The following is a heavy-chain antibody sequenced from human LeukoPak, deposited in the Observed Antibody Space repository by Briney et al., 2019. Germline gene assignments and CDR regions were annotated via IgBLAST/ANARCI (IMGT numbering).Heavy chain of an antibody. CDR3: ARDWSYDFWGGYRTGDAFDI. CDR1: GFTFSSSW. V-gene: IGHV3-7*01. D-gene: IGHD3-3*01. J-gene: IGHJ3*02. CDR2: IKQDGSEK. Sequence: GGSLRLSCAASGFTFSSSWMTWVRQAPGKGLEWVANIKQDGSEKYHVDSVKGRFTISRDNAKNSLYLQMKSLRAEDTAVYYCARDWSYDFWGGYRTGDAFDIWGQGTMVTVSS.